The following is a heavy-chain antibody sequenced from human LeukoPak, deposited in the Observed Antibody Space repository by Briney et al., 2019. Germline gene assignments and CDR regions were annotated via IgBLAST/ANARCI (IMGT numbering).Heavy chain of an antibody. V-gene: IGHV4-38-2*02. J-gene: IGHJ4*02. CDR2: IYHSGST. Sequence: PSETLSLTCTVSGYSISSGYYWGWIRQPPGKGLEWIGSIYHSGSTYYNLSLKSRVTISVDTSKNQFSLKLSSVTAADTAVYYCAREPRFDSSGYYSDYWGQGTPVTVSS. D-gene: IGHD3-22*01. CDR3: AREPRFDSSGYYSDY. CDR1: GYSISSGYY.